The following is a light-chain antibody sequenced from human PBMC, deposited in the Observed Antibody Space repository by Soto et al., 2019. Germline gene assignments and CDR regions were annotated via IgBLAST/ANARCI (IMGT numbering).Light chain of an antibody. CDR1: SSDIGIYNF. CDR2: EVT. V-gene: IGLV2-14*01. CDR3: SSYTSSKTVV. Sequence: QSALGQPASVSGSPGQSITISCTGTSSDIGIYNFVSWYQQHPGKAPKVMIYEVTNRPSGVSHRFSGSKSGNTASLTISGLKAEDEADYYCSSYTSSKTVVFGGGTKRTVL. J-gene: IGLJ2*01.